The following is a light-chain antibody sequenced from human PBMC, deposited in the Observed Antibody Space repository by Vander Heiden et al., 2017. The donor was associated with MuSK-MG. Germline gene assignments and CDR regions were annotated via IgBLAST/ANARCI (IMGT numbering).Light chain of an antibody. V-gene: IGKV4-1*01. Sequence: DIVMTQSPDSLAVSLGERATINCKSSQSVLYSSNNKNYLAWYQQKPGQPPKLLIYWASTRESGVPDRFSGSGSGKDFTLTISSLQAEDVAVYYCQQDDSTPYTFGQGTKLEIK. J-gene: IGKJ2*01. CDR2: WAS. CDR3: QQDDSTPYT. CDR1: QSVLYSSNNKNY.